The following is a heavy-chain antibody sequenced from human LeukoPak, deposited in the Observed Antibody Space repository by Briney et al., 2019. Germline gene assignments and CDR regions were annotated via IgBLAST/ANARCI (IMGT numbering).Heavy chain of an antibody. D-gene: IGHD1-14*01. Sequence: GGSLRLSCAASGFSFSTYYVNWARQAPGKGLEWVSCISSGSTYIFYADSVRGRFAISRDNAKNSLYLQMNSLRADDTAVYYCVRENHGSFDHWGQGSLVTVSS. CDR1: GFSFSTYY. V-gene: IGHV3-21*01. CDR3: VRENHGSFDH. CDR2: ISSGSTYI. J-gene: IGHJ4*02.